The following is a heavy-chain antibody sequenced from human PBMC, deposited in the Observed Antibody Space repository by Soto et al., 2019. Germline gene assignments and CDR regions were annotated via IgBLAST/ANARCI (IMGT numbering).Heavy chain of an antibody. CDR3: ARDPGSSSSHFDY. J-gene: IGHJ4*02. CDR1: GFTFSSYA. Sequence: GGSLRLSCAASGFTFSSYAMHWVRQAPGKGLEWVAVISYDGSNKYYADSVKGRFTISRDNSKNTLYLQMNSLRAEDTAVYYCARDPGSSSSHFDYRGQGTLVTVSS. D-gene: IGHD6-6*01. CDR2: ISYDGSNK. V-gene: IGHV3-30-3*01.